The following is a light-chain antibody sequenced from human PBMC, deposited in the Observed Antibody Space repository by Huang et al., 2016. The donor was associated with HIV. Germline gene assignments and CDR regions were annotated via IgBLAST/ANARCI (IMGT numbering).Light chain of an antibody. CDR1: QNLFYSSNNKNY. Sequence: DIVMTQSPDSLAVSLGERATINCKSSQNLFYSSNNKNYLVWYQQKPRQPPKLLLYWASTRESGVPDRFSGSGSGTDFTLTISSLQAEDVAVYYCQPHFNSWTFGQGTKVEIK. J-gene: IGKJ1*01. V-gene: IGKV4-1*01. CDR2: WAS. CDR3: QPHFNSWT.